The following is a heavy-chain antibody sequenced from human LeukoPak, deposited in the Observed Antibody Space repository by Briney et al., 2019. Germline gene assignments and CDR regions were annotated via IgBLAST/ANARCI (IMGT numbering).Heavy chain of an antibody. J-gene: IGHJ6*03. CDR2: IRHDGSNK. CDR1: GFTFSSYG. Sequence: PGGSLRLTCAASGFTFSSYGMHWVRQAPGKRLEWVAFIRHDGSNKYYADSVKGRFTISRDNSKNTLYLQMNSLRAGDTAVYYCAKDTYYYYYMDVWGKGTTVTISS. V-gene: IGHV3-30*02. CDR3: AKDTYYYYYMDV.